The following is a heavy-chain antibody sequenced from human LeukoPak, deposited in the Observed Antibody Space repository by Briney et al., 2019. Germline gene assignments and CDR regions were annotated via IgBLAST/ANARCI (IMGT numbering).Heavy chain of an antibody. CDR1: GGSISSGDYY. CDR2: IYYSGST. V-gene: IGHV4-30-4*01. CDR3: AREGYYYDSSGTPHDAFDI. J-gene: IGHJ3*02. Sequence: PSETLSLTCTVSGGSISSGDYYWSWIRQPPGKGLEWIGYIYYSGSTYYNPSLKSRVTISVDTSKNQFSLKLSSVTAADTAVYYCAREGYYYDSSGTPHDAFDIWGQGTMVTVSS. D-gene: IGHD3-22*01.